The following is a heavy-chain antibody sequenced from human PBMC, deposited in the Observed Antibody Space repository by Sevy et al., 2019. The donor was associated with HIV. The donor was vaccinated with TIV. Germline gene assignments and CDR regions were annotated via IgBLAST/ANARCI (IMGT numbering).Heavy chain of an antibody. CDR1: GYTFTNYG. CDR3: ARDSIPMVQGVIITPYYYGMDV. Sequence: ASVNVSCESSGYTFTNYGISWVRQAPGQGLEWMGWVSAYNGNTNYVQKLQGRVTMTTDTSTSTAYMELRSLRSDDTAVYYCARDSIPMVQGVIITPYYYGMDVWGQGTTVTVSS. CDR2: VSAYNGNT. J-gene: IGHJ6*02. V-gene: IGHV1-18*01. D-gene: IGHD3-10*01.